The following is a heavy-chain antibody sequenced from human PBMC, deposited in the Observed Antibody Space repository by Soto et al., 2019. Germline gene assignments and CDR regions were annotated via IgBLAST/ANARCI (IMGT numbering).Heavy chain of an antibody. Sequence: NPSETLSLTCTVSGGSISSYYWSWIRQPAGKGLEWIGRIYTSGSTNYNPSLKSRVTMSVDTSKNQFSLKLSSVTAADTAVYYCARDGRSSSGYFLFDVWGQGTTVTVSS. D-gene: IGHD3-22*01. CDR1: GGSISSYY. CDR3: ARDGRSSSGYFLFDV. CDR2: IYTSGST. J-gene: IGHJ6*02. V-gene: IGHV4-4*07.